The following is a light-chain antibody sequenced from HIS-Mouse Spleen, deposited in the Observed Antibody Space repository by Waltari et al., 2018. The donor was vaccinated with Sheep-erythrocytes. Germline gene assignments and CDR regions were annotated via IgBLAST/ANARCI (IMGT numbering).Light chain of an antibody. Sequence: IVLTQSPATLSLSPGERATLSCRASQSVSSYLAWYQQQPGQAPMLLIYDASNRATGIPARFSGSGSGTDFTITISSLEPEDFAVYYCQQRSNWYTFGQGTKLEIK. CDR1: QSVSSY. CDR3: QQRSNWYT. J-gene: IGKJ2*01. V-gene: IGKV3-11*01. CDR2: DAS.